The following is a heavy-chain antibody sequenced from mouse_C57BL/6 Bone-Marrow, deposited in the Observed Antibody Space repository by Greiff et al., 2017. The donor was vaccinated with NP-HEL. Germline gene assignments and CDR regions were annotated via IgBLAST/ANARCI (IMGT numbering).Heavy chain of an antibody. V-gene: IGHV1-69*01. CDR1: GYTFTSYW. D-gene: IGHD2-4*01. Sequence: VQLQQSGAELVMPGASVKLSCKASGYTFTSYWMHWVKQRPGQGLEWIGEIDPSDSYTNYNQKFKGKSTLTVDKSSSTAYMQLSSLTSEDSAVYYCAIYYDYDGGFDYWGQGTTLTVSS. J-gene: IGHJ2*01. CDR3: AIYYDYDGGFDY. CDR2: IDPSDSYT.